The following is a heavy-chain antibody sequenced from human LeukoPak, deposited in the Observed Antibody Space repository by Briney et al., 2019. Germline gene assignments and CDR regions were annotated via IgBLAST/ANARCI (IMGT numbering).Heavy chain of an antibody. D-gene: IGHD1-26*01. Sequence: ASVKVSCKASGYTFSGYYMHWLRQAPGQGLEWMGWINPNGGVTNYAQKFQGRVTMTRDTSISTAYMELSRLRSDDTAVYYCARVPWMGATYYFDYWGQGTLVTVSS. J-gene: IGHJ4*02. CDR1: GYTFSGYY. CDR2: INPNGGVT. V-gene: IGHV1-2*02. CDR3: ARVPWMGATYYFDY.